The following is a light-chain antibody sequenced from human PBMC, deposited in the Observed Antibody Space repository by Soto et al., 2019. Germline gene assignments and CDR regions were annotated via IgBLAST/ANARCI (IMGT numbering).Light chain of an antibody. Sequence: DIVMTQTPLSVSVTPGQPASISCKSSQSLLNSDGKTYLYWFLQKPGQPPQLLVYEVSDPFSGVPDRFSGVGSVTEFTLKISRVEAEDVGVYYCMQNKQFPWTFGQGAKVDIK. CDR1: QSLLNSDGKTY. V-gene: IGKV2D-29*01. J-gene: IGKJ1*01. CDR3: MQNKQFPWT. CDR2: EVS.